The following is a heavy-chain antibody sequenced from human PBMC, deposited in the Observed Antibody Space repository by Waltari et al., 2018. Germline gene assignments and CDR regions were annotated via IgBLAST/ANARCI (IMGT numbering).Heavy chain of an antibody. J-gene: IGHJ5*02. CDR1: GDSITSPYL. D-gene: IGHD2-15*01. CDR3: ARDRGRGLYLDT. V-gene: IGHV4-4*02. Sequence: QLQLQESGPGLVKPSGTLSLNCGVSGDSITSPYLWNWVRQSPQKGLEWLGQVHGSGKTNYNPSFASRVTISLDTYRNQCTLMLTSATAADTAIYYCARDRGRGLYLDTWGPGTLVTVSP. CDR2: VHGSGKT.